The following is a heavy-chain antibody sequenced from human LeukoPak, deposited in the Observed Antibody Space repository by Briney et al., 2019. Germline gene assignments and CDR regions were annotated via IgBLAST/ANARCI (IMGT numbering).Heavy chain of an antibody. Sequence: GSLRLSCAASGFTFSSYWMSWVRQPPGKGLEWIGEINHNGNTNYNPSLKSRVTISVVTSKNQFSLNLTSVTAADTAVYYCARRGSSSPYYYQYYMDVWDKGTTVSVSS. D-gene: IGHD6-13*01. V-gene: IGHV4-34*01. CDR3: ARRGSSSPYYYQYYMDV. J-gene: IGHJ6*03. CDR2: INHNGNT. CDR1: GFTFSSYW.